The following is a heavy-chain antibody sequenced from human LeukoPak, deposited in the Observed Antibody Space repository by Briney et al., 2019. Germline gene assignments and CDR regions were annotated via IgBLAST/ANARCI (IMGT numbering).Heavy chain of an antibody. CDR1: GFTFSNSA. D-gene: IGHD6-19*01. V-gene: IGHV3-23*01. CDR3: AKGIYSSGWSYFDY. Sequence: GGSLRLSCAASGFTFSNSAMSWVRQAPGKGLEWVSTLSGSGITTYYADSVTGRFTISRDNSKNTLYLQMNSLRAEDTAVYYCAKGIYSSGWSYFDYWGHGTLVTVSS. J-gene: IGHJ4*01. CDR2: LSGSGITT.